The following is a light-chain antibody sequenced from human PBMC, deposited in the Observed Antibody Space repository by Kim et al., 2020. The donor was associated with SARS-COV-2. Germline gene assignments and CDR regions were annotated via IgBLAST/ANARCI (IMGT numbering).Light chain of an antibody. Sequence: QSLTVACTGTRSDVGGYNYVSWYQHHPGKAPKLMIYDVSNRPSGVSNRFSGSKSGNTASLTISGLQAEDEADYYCSSYTSSSTPYVFGTGTKVTVL. CDR2: DVS. J-gene: IGLJ1*01. CDR3: SSYTSSSTPYV. V-gene: IGLV2-14*03. CDR1: RSDVGGYNY.